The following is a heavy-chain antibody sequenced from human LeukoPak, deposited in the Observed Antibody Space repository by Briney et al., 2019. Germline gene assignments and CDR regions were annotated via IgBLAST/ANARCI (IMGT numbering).Heavy chain of an antibody. V-gene: IGHV2-5*01. Sequence: SGPTPVNPTQTLTLTCTFSGFSLSTGGVGVGWIRQPPGEALEWLGVIYENDEKLYSSSLQNRLSITKDTSKNQVVLTMANMDPVDTDTYYCAHRHRGVASDVWGQGTMVTVSS. J-gene: IGHJ3*01. CDR1: GFSLSTGGVG. CDR3: AHRHRGVASDV. D-gene: IGHD2-15*01. CDR2: IYENDEK.